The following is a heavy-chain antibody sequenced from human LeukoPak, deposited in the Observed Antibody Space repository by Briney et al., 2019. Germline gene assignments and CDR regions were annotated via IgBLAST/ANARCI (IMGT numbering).Heavy chain of an antibody. J-gene: IGHJ4*02. D-gene: IGHD3-10*01. V-gene: IGHV4-34*01. CDR3: ARGYGSGSYYPY. CDR2: INHGGST. Sequence: SETLSLTCTVSGGSISSYYWSWIRQPPGKGLEWIGEINHGGSTNYNPSLKSRVTISLDTSKNQFSLKLSSVTAADTAVYYCARGYGSGSYYPYWGQGTLVAVSS. CDR1: GGSISSYY.